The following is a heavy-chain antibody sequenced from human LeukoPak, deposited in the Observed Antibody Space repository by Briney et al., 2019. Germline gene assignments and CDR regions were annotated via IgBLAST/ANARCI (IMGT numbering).Heavy chain of an antibody. V-gene: IGHV3-9*01. CDR3: AKDMGSGSRGALGY. CDR2: ISWNSVTI. D-gene: IGHD1-26*01. J-gene: IGHJ4*02. CDR1: GFTFDDYA. Sequence: GRSLRLSCAASGFTFDDYAMHGVRQAPGKGLEWVSGISWNSVTIDYADSVKGRFTISRDNAKNSLYLQMNSLRPEDTALYYCAKDMGSGSRGALGYWGQGTLVTVSS.